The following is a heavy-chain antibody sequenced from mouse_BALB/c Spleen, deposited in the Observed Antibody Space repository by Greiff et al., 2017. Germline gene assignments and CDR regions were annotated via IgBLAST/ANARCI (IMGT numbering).Heavy chain of an antibody. CDR3: ARENYDYDDAMDY. CDR1: GFTFTDYY. CDR2: IRNKANGYTT. Sequence: EVQGVESGGGLVQPGGSLRLSCATSGFTFTDYYMSWVRQPPGKALEWLGFIRNKANGYTTEYSASVKGRFTISRDNSQSILYLQMNTLRAEDSATYYCARENYDYDDAMDYWGQGTSVTVSS. V-gene: IGHV7-3*02. J-gene: IGHJ4*01. D-gene: IGHD2-4*01.